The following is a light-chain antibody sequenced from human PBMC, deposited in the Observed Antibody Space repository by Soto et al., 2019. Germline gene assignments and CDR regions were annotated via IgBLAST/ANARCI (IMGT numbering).Light chain of an antibody. CDR2: DAS. V-gene: IGKV1-5*01. CDR3: QKYNSYSA. Sequence: DIQMTQSPSTLSASVGDRVTITCRASQSISSWLAWYQQKPGKAPKLLIYDASSLESGVTSRFSGSGSGTEFTLTISSLQPNDFATYYCQKYNSYSAFGQGTKVEIK. J-gene: IGKJ1*01. CDR1: QSISSW.